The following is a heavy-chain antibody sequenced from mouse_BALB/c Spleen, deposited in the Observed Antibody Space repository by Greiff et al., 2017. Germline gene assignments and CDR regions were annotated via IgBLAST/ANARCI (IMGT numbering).Heavy chain of an antibody. CDR3: ARDAGAMDY. Sequence: VQLQESGAELVRPGTSVKVSCKASGYAFTNYLIEWVKQRPGQGLEWIGVINPGSGGTNYNEKFKGKATLTADKSSSTAYMQLSSLTSDDSAVYCCARDAGAMDYWGQGTSVTVSS. CDR2: INPGSGGT. CDR1: GYAFTNYL. J-gene: IGHJ4*01. V-gene: IGHV1-54*01.